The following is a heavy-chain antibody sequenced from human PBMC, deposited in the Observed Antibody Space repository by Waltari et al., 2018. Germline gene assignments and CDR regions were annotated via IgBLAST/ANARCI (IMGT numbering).Heavy chain of an antibody. J-gene: IGHJ4*02. D-gene: IGHD3-10*01. CDR3: ARTLLWFGGEGVDY. CDR1: GGSISSYY. CDR2: IYYSGST. Sequence: QVQLQESGPGLVKPSETLSLTCTVSGGSISSYYWSWIRQPPGKGLEWIGYIYYSGSTNYNPSLKSRVTISVDTSKNQFSLKLSSVTAADTAVYYCARTLLWFGGEGVDYWGQGTLVTVSS. V-gene: IGHV4-59*01.